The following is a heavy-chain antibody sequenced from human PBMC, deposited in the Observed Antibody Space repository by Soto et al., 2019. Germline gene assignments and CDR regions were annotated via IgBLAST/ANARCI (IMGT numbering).Heavy chain of an antibody. J-gene: IGHJ4*02. V-gene: IGHV1-69*01. CDR3: ARATEYSSGWPDY. Sequence: QVQLVQSGAELKKPGSSVKVSCKASAGTFSSYAISWERQTPGQGLEWMGGIIPIFGTANYAQKFQGRVTITADESTSTAYMELSSLRSADTAVYYCARATEYSSGWPDYWGQGTLVTVSS. CDR2: IIPIFGTA. D-gene: IGHD6-19*01. CDR1: AGTFSSYA.